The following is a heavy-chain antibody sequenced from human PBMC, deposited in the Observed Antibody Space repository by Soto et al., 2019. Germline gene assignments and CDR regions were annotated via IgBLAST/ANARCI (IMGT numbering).Heavy chain of an antibody. CDR3: STSQKGYNWNYFDH. Sequence: SETLSLTCAASGASISGSYYYWAWLRQSPGKGPEWIGSVFYTGFTSYNPSLESRVAVSVDTSKSQFSLKLSAVTAADTAVYYCSTSQKGYNWNYFDHWGQGALVTVSS. CDR2: VFYTGFT. CDR1: GASISGSYYY. D-gene: IGHD1-20*01. V-gene: IGHV4-39*01. J-gene: IGHJ4*02.